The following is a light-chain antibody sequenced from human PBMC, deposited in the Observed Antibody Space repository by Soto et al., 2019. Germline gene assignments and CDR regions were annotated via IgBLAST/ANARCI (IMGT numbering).Light chain of an antibody. CDR3: QQRNSGPPTFT. J-gene: IGKJ5*01. V-gene: IGKV3-11*01. Sequence: EIVLTQSPATLSLSPGERSTLSCRASQSVGSFLAWYQQKPGQAPRLLLYDTSIRATGIPARFSGSRSWTKFSPTTISRVPEAFAAYYCQQRNSGPPTFTFGQGTRLEIK. CDR2: DTS. CDR1: QSVGSF.